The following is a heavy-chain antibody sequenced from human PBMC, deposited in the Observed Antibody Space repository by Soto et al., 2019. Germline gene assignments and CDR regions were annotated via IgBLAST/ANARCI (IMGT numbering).Heavy chain of an antibody. J-gene: IGHJ4*02. CDR2: IYSGGST. CDR3: ARDFPLSGYRYSGSYYYNS. Sequence: GGSLRLSCAASGFTVSNNYMSWVRQAPGKXLEWVSVIYSGGSTYYAESVKGRFTISGDNSKNTLYLQMDSLRAEDTAVYYCARDFPLSGYRYSGSYYYNSWGQGTLVTVSS. D-gene: IGHD1-26*01. V-gene: IGHV3-53*01. CDR1: GFTVSNNY.